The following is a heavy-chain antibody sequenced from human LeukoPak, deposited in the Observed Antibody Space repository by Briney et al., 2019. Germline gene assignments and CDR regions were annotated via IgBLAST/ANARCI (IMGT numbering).Heavy chain of an antibody. CDR2: IYHSGST. Sequence: SETLSLTCAVSGGSISSGGYSWSWIRQPPGKGLEWLGYIYHSGSTYYNPSLKSRVTISVDRSKNQFSLKLSSVTAADTAVYYCARGRATMVRGAPAGDWFDPWGQGTLVTVSS. CDR1: GGSISSGGYS. J-gene: IGHJ5*02. D-gene: IGHD3-10*01. CDR3: ARGRATMVRGAPAGDWFDP. V-gene: IGHV4-30-2*01.